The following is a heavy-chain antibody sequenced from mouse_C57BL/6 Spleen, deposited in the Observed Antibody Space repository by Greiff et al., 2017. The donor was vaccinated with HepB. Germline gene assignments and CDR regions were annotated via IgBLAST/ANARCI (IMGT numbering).Heavy chain of an antibody. Sequence: EVQRVESGGGLVKPGGSLKLSCAASGFTFSSYAMSWVRQTPEKRLEWVATISDGGSYTYYPDNVKGRFTISRDNAKNNLYLQMSHLKSEDTAMYYCARDSYYGSFPYFDYWGQGTTLTVSS. CDR3: ARDSYYGSFPYFDY. J-gene: IGHJ2*01. CDR1: GFTFSSYA. D-gene: IGHD1-1*01. V-gene: IGHV5-4*01. CDR2: ISDGGSYT.